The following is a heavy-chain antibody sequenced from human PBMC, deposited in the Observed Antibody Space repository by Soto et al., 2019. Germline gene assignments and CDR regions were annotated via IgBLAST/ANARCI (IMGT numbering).Heavy chain of an antibody. Sequence: LRLSCSASGFTFSNYGMHWVRQAPGKGLEWLALIWYDGNNKYYADSVKGRFTISRDISKNTLYLQMNSLRAEDTAVYFCARDLSGPLDYWGQGTPVTVS. CDR3: ARDLSGPLDY. V-gene: IGHV3-33*01. CDR2: IWYDGNNK. D-gene: IGHD3-16*02. CDR1: GFTFSNYG. J-gene: IGHJ4*02.